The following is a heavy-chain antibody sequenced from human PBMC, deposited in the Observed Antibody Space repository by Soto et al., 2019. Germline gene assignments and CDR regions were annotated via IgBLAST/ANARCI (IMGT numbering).Heavy chain of an antibody. V-gene: IGHV1-18*01. CDR2: ISAYNGNT. CDR3: ARPHGSSGYYSYYGMDV. Sequence: ASVKVSCKASGYTFTSYGISWVRQAPGQGREWMGWISAYNGNTNYAQKLQGRVTMTTDTSTSTAYMELRSLRSDDTAVYCCARPHGSSGYYSYYGMDVWGQGTTVTVSS. D-gene: IGHD3-22*01. J-gene: IGHJ6*02. CDR1: GYTFTSYG.